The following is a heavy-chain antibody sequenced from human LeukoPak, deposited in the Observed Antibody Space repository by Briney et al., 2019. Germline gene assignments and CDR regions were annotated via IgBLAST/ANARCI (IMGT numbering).Heavy chain of an antibody. J-gene: IGHJ5*02. CDR1: GFTFSSYS. Sequence: GGSLRLSCAASGFTFSSYSMNWVRQAPGKGLEWVSYISSSSSTIYYADSVKGRFTISRDNAKNSLYLQMNSLRAEDTAVYYCARGSSRYYGILTGYYGWFDPWGQGTLVTVSS. CDR3: ARGSSRYYGILTGYYGWFDP. V-gene: IGHV3-48*04. CDR2: ISSSSSTI. D-gene: IGHD3-9*01.